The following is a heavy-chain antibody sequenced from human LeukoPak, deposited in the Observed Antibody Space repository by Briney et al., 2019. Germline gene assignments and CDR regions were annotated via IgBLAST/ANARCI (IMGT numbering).Heavy chain of an antibody. CDR1: GFTFSSYE. J-gene: IGHJ4*02. D-gene: IGHD5-18*01. CDR3: AKDYRDTAMVEHYFDY. Sequence: GGSLRLSCAASGFTFSSYEMNWVRQAPGKGLEWVSATSGSGGSTYYADSVKGRFTISRDNSKNTLYLQMNSLRAEDTAVYYCAKDYRDTAMVEHYFDYWGQGTLVTVSS. CDR2: TSGSGGST. V-gene: IGHV3-23*01.